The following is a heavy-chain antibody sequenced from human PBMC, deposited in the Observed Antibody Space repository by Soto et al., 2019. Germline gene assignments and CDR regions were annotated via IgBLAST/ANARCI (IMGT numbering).Heavy chain of an antibody. CDR3: ARDPTGAAATGY. D-gene: IGHD6-13*01. CDR1: GFTFSSYG. Sequence: PGGSLRLSCAASGFTFSSYGMHWVRQAPGKGLEWVSSISSSSSYIYYADSVKGRFTISRDNAKNSLYLQMNSLRAEDTAVYYCARDPTGAAATGYWGQGTLVTVSS. V-gene: IGHV3-21*01. CDR2: ISSSSSYI. J-gene: IGHJ4*02.